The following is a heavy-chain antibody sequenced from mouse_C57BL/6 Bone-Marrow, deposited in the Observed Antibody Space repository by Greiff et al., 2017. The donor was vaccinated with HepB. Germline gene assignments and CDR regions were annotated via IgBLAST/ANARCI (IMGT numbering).Heavy chain of an antibody. J-gene: IGHJ3*01. D-gene: IGHD1-1*01. V-gene: IGHV1-50*01. Sequence: VQLQQPGAELAKPGASVKLSCKASGYTFTSYWMQWVKQRPGQGLEWIGEIDPSDSYTNYNQKFKGKATLTVDTSSSTAYMQLSSLTSEDSAVYYCARYYGSGGFAYWGQGTLVTVSA. CDR2: IDPSDSYT. CDR3: ARYYGSGGFAY. CDR1: GYTFTSYW.